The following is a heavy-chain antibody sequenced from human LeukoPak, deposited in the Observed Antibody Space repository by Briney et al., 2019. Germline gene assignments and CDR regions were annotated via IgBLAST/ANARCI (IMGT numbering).Heavy chain of an antibody. Sequence: SETLSLTCTVSGGSISRSSYYWGWIRQPPGKGLEWIGSIYFSGSTYYNPSLKSRVTISVDTSKNQFSMKLSSVTAADTAVYYCASGVRDYYYMDVWGKGTTVTTSS. V-gene: IGHV4-39*07. D-gene: IGHD2-8*01. CDR1: GGSISRSSYY. CDR3: ASGVRDYYYMDV. J-gene: IGHJ6*03. CDR2: IYFSGST.